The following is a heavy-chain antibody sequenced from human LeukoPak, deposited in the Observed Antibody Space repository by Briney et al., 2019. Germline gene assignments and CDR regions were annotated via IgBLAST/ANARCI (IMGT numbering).Heavy chain of an antibody. CDR2: MLYDGSGI. CDR3: ARDLASGNHPDGFDV. J-gene: IGHJ3*01. D-gene: IGHD1-14*01. V-gene: IGHV3-33*05. Sequence: GGSLRLSCAASGFTFSSYGMHWVRQAPGKGLEWVALMLYDGSGIYYADSVKGRFSISRDNSNSMFYLQMSSLRAEDSAVYYCARDLASGNHPDGFDVWAQGTLVTVSS. CDR1: GFTFSSYG.